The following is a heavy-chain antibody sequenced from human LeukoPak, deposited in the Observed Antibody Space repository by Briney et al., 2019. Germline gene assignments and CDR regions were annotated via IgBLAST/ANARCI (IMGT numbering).Heavy chain of an antibody. CDR1: GGSFSGYY. CDR2: IYYSGST. CDR3: AREDYYGSGSRFDY. V-gene: IGHV4-34*01. D-gene: IGHD3-10*01. J-gene: IGHJ4*02. Sequence: PSETLSLTCAVYGGSFSGYYWSWIRQPPGKGLEWIGSIYYSGSTYYNPSLKSRVTISVDTSKNQFSLKLSSVTAADTAVYYCAREDYYGSGSRFDYWGQGTLVTVSS.